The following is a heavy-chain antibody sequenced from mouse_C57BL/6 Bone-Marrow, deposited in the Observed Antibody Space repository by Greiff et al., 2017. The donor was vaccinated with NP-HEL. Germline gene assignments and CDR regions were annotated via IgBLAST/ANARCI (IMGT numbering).Heavy chain of an antibody. Sequence: VQLQQPGAELVMPGASVKLSCKASGYTFTSYWMHWVKQRPGQGLEWIGEIDPSDSYNNYNQKFKGKSTLTVNKSSSTAYMQLSSLTSEDSAVYYCARDYLGAWFAYWGQGTLVTVSA. CDR2: IDPSDSYN. J-gene: IGHJ3*01. CDR1: GYTFTSYW. D-gene: IGHD1-1*02. V-gene: IGHV1-69*01. CDR3: ARDYLGAWFAY.